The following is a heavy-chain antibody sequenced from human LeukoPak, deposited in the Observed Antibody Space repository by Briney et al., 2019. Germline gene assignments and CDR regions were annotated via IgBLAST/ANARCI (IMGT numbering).Heavy chain of an antibody. D-gene: IGHD3-3*01. J-gene: IGHJ5*02. CDR2: ISGSGGST. V-gene: IGHV3-23*01. CDR1: GFTFSSYA. CDR3: AKLVPSDDFWSGYLGWFDP. Sequence: GGSLRLSCAASGFTFSSYAMSWVRQAPGRGLEWVSAISGSGGSTYYADSVKGRFTISRDNSKNTLYLQMNSLRAEDTAVYYCAKLVPSDDFWSGYLGWFDPWGQGTLVTVSS.